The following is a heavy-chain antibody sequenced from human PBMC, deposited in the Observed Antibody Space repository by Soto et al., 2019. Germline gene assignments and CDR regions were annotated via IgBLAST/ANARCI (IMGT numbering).Heavy chain of an antibody. D-gene: IGHD6-13*01. CDR3: AKDAVAALSYYYYVTDV. V-gene: IGHV3-23*01. Sequence: PGGSLRLSCAASGFTFSSYAMSWVRQAPGKGLEWVSAISGSGGSTYYADSVKGRFTISRDNSKNTLYLQMNSLRAEDTAVYYCAKDAVAALSYYYYVTDVWGPGTPATVSS. J-gene: IGHJ6*02. CDR1: GFTFSSYA. CDR2: ISGSGGST.